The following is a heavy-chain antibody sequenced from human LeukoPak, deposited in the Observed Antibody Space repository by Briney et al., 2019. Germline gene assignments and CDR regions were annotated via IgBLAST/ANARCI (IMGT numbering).Heavy chain of an antibody. V-gene: IGHV7-4-1*02. CDR3: ARGRLLIQQQLVWGGY. J-gene: IGHJ4*02. CDR1: GYTFTSYA. D-gene: IGHD6-13*01. Sequence: ASVKVSCKASGYTFTSYAMNWVRQAPGQGLEWMGWINTNTGNPTYAQGFTGRFVFSLDTSVSTAYLQISSLKAEDTAVYYCARGRLLIQQQLVWGGYWGQGTLVTVSS. CDR2: INTNTGNP.